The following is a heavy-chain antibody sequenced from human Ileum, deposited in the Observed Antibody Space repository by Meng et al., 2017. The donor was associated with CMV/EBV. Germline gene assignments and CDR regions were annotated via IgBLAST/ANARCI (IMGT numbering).Heavy chain of an antibody. CDR3: VRGITMGTTGWHFDY. D-gene: IGHD1-26*01. CDR2: IHPRSGGT. J-gene: IGHJ4*02. V-gene: IGHV1-2*02. Sequence: VTAVQSRAEVRKAGASVKVSCKASGYTFTGYFMHGVRQAPGQGLEWMGYIHPRSGGTKYAQNFQGRVTMTRDTSTSTASMELSRLRNDDTAVYYCVRGITMGTTGWHFDYWGQGALVTVSS. CDR1: GYTFTGYF.